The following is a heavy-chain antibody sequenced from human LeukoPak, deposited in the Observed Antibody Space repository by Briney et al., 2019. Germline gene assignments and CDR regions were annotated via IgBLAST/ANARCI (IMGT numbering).Heavy chain of an antibody. CDR1: GYSITTNYY. V-gene: IGHV4-38-2*02. CDR2: VYHNGET. CDR3: VTPRSWELSDMAV. D-gene: IGHD1-26*01. Sequence: SEALSLTCTVSGYSITTNYYWAWIRPSAGTGLEWIGSVYHNGETYYNPSLKSRVIISVDTSKNEFSLRLTSVTAADTAVYYCVTPRSWELSDMAVWGKGTTVIVSS. J-gene: IGHJ6*04.